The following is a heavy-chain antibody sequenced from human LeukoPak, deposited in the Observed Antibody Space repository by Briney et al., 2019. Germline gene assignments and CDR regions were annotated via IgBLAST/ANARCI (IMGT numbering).Heavy chain of an antibody. Sequence: GESLKISCKGSGSRFTTYWIGWVCQMPGKGLEWMGIIYPGDSDTRYSPSFQGQVTISADKSINTAFLQWSSLKASDTAMYYCARRMVRGVMDYFDYWGQGTLVTVSS. CDR1: GSRFTTYW. CDR3: ARRMVRGVMDYFDY. J-gene: IGHJ4*02. CDR2: IYPGDSDT. V-gene: IGHV5-51*01. D-gene: IGHD3-10*01.